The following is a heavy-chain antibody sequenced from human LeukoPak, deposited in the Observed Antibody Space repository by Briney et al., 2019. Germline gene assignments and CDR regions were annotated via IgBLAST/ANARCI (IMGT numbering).Heavy chain of an antibody. V-gene: IGHV4-38-2*01. D-gene: IGHD6-19*01. CDR3: TRGVALSDHGIIDS. CDR2: IYHNGNT. CDR1: GYSVSSGLF. Sequence: SETLSLTCAVSGYSVSSGLFWGWIRQPPGKGLEWIATIYHNGNTYYNPSLKSRVTISVDTSKNQFSLKVSSVTAADTAVYYCTRGVALSDHGIIDSWGQGTLATVSS. J-gene: IGHJ4*02.